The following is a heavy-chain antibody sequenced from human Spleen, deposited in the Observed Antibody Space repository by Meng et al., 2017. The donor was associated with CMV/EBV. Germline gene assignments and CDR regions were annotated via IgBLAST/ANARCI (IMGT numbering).Heavy chain of an antibody. J-gene: IGHJ6*02. V-gene: IGHV4-34*01. CDR1: GGSFSGYY. CDR3: ARMTPQQSSYGLDV. Sequence: SDTLSPTCAVYGGSFSGYYWSWIRQPPGKGLEWIGEINHSGSTNYNPSLKSRVTISVDTSKNQFSLKLSSVTDADTAMYYSARMTPQQSSYGLDVWGLGATVTVS. D-gene: IGHD1-1*01. CDR2: INHSGST.